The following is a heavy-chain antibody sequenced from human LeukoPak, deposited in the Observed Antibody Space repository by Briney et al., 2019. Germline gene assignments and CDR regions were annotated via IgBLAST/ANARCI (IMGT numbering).Heavy chain of an antibody. J-gene: IGHJ5*02. CDR2: INHSGST. Sequence: PSETLSLTCAVYGGSFSGYYWSWIRQPPGKGLEWIGEINHSGSTNYNPSLKSRVTISVDTSKNQFSLKLSSVTAADTAVYYCARDCPTWELRAWCWFDPWGQGTLVTVSS. V-gene: IGHV4-34*01. CDR3: ARDCPTWELRAWCWFDP. CDR1: GGSFSGYY. D-gene: IGHD1-26*01.